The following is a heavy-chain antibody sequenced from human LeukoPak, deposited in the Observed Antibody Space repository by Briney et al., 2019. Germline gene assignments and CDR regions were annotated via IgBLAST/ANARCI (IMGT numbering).Heavy chain of an antibody. CDR1: GGTFSSCA. CDR2: FIPVFGPA. D-gene: IGHD6-19*01. Sequence: ASVKVSCKASGGTFSSCAISWVRQAPGQGLGWMGGFIPVFGPANYAQKFQGRVTITADESTSTAYMELSSLRSEDTAVYYCARAGEVYNSGSYLEYWGQGTLVTVSS. V-gene: IGHV1-69*13. J-gene: IGHJ4*02. CDR3: ARAGEVYNSGSYLEY.